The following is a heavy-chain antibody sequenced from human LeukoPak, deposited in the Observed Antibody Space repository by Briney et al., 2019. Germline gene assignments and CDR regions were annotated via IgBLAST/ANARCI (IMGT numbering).Heavy chain of an antibody. V-gene: IGHV3-30-3*01. CDR1: TFTFSSYG. CDR2: ISYDGSNK. Sequence: GGSLRLSCAASTFTFSSYGINWVRQAPGKGLEWVAVISYDGSNKYYADSVKGQFTISRDNSKNTLYLQMNSLRIEDTAVYNCATGSPPDNWGQGTLVTVSS. J-gene: IGHJ4*02. CDR3: ATGSPPDN.